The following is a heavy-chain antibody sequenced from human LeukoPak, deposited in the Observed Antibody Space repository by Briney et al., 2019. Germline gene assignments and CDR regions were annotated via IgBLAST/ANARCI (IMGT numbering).Heavy chain of an antibody. CDR2: INHSGST. V-gene: IGHV4-34*01. CDR1: GGSFSGYY. D-gene: IGHD3-10*01. J-gene: IGHJ4*02. Sequence: PSETLSLTCAVYGGSFSGYYWSWIRQPPGKGLEWIGEINHSGSTYYNPSLKSRVTISVDTSKNQFSLKLSSVTAADTAVYYCARGGREFDYWGQGTLVTVSS. CDR3: ARGGREFDY.